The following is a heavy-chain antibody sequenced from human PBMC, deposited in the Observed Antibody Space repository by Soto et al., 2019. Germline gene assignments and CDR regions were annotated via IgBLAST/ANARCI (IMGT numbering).Heavy chain of an antibody. CDR1: GFPFGAYS. Sequence: GGSLRLSCAASGFPFGAYSMNWVRQAPGKGLEWISYISSSGSTIYYADSVKGRFTISRDRAKTSLYLHMSSLRDEDTAVYCCERDRIMYYKFPETFDSCGQGTLVTVSS. CDR2: ISSSGSTI. V-gene: IGHV3-48*02. CDR3: ERDRIMYYKFPETFDS. J-gene: IGHJ4*02. D-gene: IGHD2-8*01.